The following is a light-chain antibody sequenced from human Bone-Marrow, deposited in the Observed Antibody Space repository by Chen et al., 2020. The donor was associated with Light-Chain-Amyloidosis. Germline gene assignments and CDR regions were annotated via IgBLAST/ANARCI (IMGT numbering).Light chain of an antibody. V-gene: IGKV3-11*01. Sequence: EIVLPQSPATLSLSPGERATLSCRASQSVSSYLAWYQQKPGQAPRLLIYDASNRATGIPARFSGSGSGTDFTLTISSLEPEDFAVYYCQQRSNWLTFGGGIKVEIK. CDR2: DAS. CDR3: QQRSNWLT. J-gene: IGKJ4*01. CDR1: QSVSSY.